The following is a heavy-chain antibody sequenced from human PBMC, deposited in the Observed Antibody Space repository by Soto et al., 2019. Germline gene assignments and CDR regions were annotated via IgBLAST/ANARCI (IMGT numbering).Heavy chain of an antibody. V-gene: IGHV4-31*03. CDR2: IYYSGST. Sequence: QVQLQESGPGLVKPSQTLSLTCTVSGGSISSGGYYWSWIRKHPGKGLEWIGYIYYSGSTYYNPSLKSRVTISVDTSKNQFSMKLSSVTAADAAVYYCARGSQWFGELRGGFDYWGQGTLVTVSS. J-gene: IGHJ4*02. CDR1: GGSISSGGYY. CDR3: ARGSQWFGELRGGFDY. D-gene: IGHD3-10*01.